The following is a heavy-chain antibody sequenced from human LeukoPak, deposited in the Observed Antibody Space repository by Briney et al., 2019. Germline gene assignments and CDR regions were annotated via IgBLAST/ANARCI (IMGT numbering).Heavy chain of an antibody. J-gene: IGHJ4*02. CDR1: GYTFIDYY. CDR2: INPSGGST. D-gene: IGHD5-18*01. V-gene: IGHV1-46*01. CDR3: ARGFVDTSMGAADY. Sequence: ASVKVSCKASGYTFIDYYIHWVRQAPGQGLEWMGIINPSGGSTNYAQKFQGRVTMTRDTSTSTVYMELSSLRSEDTAIYYCARGFVDTSMGAADYWGQGTLVTVSS.